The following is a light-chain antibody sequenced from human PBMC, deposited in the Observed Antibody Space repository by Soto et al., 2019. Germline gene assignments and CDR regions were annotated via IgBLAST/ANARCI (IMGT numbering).Light chain of an antibody. CDR1: QSISSS. V-gene: IGKV1-17*01. CDR2: AAS. CDR3: LEHSLYPLLT. Sequence: DIQMTQSPSSLSASVGDRVTITCRASQSISSSLNWYQQKPGKAPKLLIYAASNLRSGVPSRFSGSGSGTEFTLTINSLQPEDFATYYCLEHSLYPLLTFGGGTKVDIK. J-gene: IGKJ4*01.